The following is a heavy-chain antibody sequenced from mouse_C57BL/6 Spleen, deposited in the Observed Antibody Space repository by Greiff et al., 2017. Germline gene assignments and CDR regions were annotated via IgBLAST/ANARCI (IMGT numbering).Heavy chain of an antibody. CDR2: IWRGGST. CDR1: GFSLTSYG. V-gene: IGHV2-5*01. D-gene: IGHD6-1*01. J-gene: IGHJ4*01. Sequence: VQGVESGPGLVQPSQSLSITCTVSGFSLTSYGVHWVRQSPGKGLEWLGVIWRGGSTDYNAAFMSRLSITKDNSKSQVFFKMNSLQADDTAIYYCAKQPLYDSYAMDYWGQGTSVTVSS. CDR3: AKQPLYDSYAMDY.